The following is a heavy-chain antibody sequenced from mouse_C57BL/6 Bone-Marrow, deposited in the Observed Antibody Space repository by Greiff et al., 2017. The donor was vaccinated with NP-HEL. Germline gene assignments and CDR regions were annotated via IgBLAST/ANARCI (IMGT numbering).Heavy chain of an antibody. V-gene: IGHV14-4*01. Sequence: DVKLVESGAELVRPGASVKLSCTASGFNIKDDYTHWVKQRPEQGLEWIGWIDPENGDTEYASKFQGKATITADTSSNTAYLQLSSLTSEDTAVYYCTAITTVVATGDYWGQGTTLTVSS. J-gene: IGHJ2*01. CDR3: TAITTVVATGDY. D-gene: IGHD1-1*01. CDR1: GFNIKDDY. CDR2: IDPENGDT.